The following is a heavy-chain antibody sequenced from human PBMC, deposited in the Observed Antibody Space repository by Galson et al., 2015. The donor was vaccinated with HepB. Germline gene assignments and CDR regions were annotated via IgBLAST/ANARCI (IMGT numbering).Heavy chain of an antibody. D-gene: IGHD5-24*01. V-gene: IGHV4-59*12. CDR1: GGSISSYY. Sequence: ETLSLTCTVSGGSISSYYWSWIRQPPGKGLEWIGYIYYSGSTNYNPSLKSRVTISVDTSKNQFSLKLSSVTAADTAVYYCARGRWLQFDYWGQGTLVTVSS. J-gene: IGHJ4*02. CDR3: ARGRWLQFDY. CDR2: IYYSGST.